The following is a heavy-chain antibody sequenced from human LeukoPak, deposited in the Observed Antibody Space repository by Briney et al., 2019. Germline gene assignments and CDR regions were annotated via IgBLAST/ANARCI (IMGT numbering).Heavy chain of an antibody. J-gene: IGHJ3*01. Sequence: SETLSLTCTVSGGSISSSSYYWGWIRQPPGKGLDWIGSIYYSGSTYYNPSLKSRVTISVDTSKNQFSLKLSSVTAADTAVYYCARGERARFTSYFGGVTWGQGTMVTVSS. CDR2: IYYSGST. D-gene: IGHD2-21*01. V-gene: IGHV4-39*01. CDR1: GGSISSSSYY. CDR3: ARGERARFTSYFGGVT.